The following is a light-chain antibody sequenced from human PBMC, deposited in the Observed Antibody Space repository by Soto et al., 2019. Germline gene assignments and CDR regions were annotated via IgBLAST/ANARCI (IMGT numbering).Light chain of an antibody. CDR2: KAS. CDR3: QQYNSYSWT. Sequence: DIQMTQSPSTLSASVGDRVTITCRASQSISSGLAWYKQKPGKAPKLLTYKASSLESGVPSRFSGSGSGTEFTLTISSLQPDDFATYYCQQYNSYSWTFGQGTKVEIK. CDR1: QSISSG. V-gene: IGKV1-5*03. J-gene: IGKJ1*01.